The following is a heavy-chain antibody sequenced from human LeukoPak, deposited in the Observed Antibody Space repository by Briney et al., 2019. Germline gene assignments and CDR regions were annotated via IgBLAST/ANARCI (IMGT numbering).Heavy chain of an antibody. Sequence: GGSLRLSCAASGFSFSSYWMHWVRHGPGKGLVWVSRINSDGSITEYADSVKGRFTTSRDNVKNTLFLQMNSLRDEDTAVYYCARAPGGTWYSFWGQGTLVTVSS. CDR2: INSDGSIT. CDR1: GFSFSSYW. CDR3: ARAPGGTWYSF. J-gene: IGHJ4*02. D-gene: IGHD6-13*01. V-gene: IGHV3-74*03.